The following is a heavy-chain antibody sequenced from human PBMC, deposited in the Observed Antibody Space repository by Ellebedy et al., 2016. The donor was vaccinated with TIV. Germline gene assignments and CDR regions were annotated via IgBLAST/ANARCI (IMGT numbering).Heavy chain of an antibody. CDR1: GSTFSTYS. Sequence: PSETLSLTCTASGSTFSTYSMNWVRQAPGKWLEWVSYVRGSGKTTYYTDSVKGRFTISRDNAKNSLYLHMNSLRAEDTAMYSCARVRSVYHYMDVWGKGTMVTVSS. J-gene: IGHJ6*03. CDR2: VRGSGKTT. CDR3: ARVRSVYHYMDV. D-gene: IGHD2-8*01. V-gene: IGHV3-48*04.